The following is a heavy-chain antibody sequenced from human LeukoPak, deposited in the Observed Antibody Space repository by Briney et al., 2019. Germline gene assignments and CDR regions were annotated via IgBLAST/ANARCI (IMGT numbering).Heavy chain of an antibody. CDR2: ISGSTGGT. CDR3: AKGGSSYSEMDY. V-gene: IGHV3-23*01. Sequence: GGSLRLSCAASGFTFRSYVMSWVRQAPGKGLEWVSSISGSTGGTYYADSVKGRFTISRDNSKNTLYLQMNSLRAEDTAVYYCAKGGSSYSEMDYWGQGTLVTVSS. D-gene: IGHD4-11*01. CDR1: GFTFRSYV. J-gene: IGHJ4*02.